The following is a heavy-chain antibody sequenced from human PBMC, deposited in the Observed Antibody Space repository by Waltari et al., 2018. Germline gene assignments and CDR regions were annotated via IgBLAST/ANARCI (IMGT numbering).Heavy chain of an antibody. CDR2: IDWDDDK. D-gene: IGHD7-27*01. Sequence: QVTLKESGPALVKPTQTLTLPCTFSGFSLSTSGLRVIWIRQPPGKALEWLARIDWDDDKFYSTSLKTRLTISKDTSKNQVVLTMTNMDPVDTATYYCARITNWGDIDYWGQGTLVTVSS. V-gene: IGHV2-70*04. J-gene: IGHJ4*02. CDR1: GFSLSTSGLR. CDR3: ARITNWGDIDY.